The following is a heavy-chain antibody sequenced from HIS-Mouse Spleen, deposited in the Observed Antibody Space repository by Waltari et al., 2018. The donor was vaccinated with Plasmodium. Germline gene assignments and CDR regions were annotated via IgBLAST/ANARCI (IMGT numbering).Heavy chain of an antibody. Sequence: QNGEAVKNPGASVKVSCKASGYTFTSYDINWVRQATGQGLEWMGRRKPNSGNTGYAKKCQGRVTMTRNTSISTAYMELSSLRSEDTAVYYCARRYFDLWGRGTLVTVSS. V-gene: IGHV1-8*01. CDR2: RKPNSGNT. CDR3: ARRYFDL. J-gene: IGHJ2*01. CDR1: GYTFTSYD.